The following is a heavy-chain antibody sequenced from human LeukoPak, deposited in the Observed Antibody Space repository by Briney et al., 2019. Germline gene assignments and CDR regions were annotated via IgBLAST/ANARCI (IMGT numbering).Heavy chain of an antibody. V-gene: IGHV1-8*03. D-gene: IGHD6-13*01. CDR1: GYTFTSYD. J-gene: IGHJ4*02. CDR2: MNPNSGNT. Sequence: ASVKVSCKASGYTFTSYDINWVRQATGQGLEWMGWMNPNSGNTGYAQKFQGRVTITRNTSISTAYMELSSLRSEDTAVYYCAKSKVISRGSNWPAFDYWGQGTLVTVSS. CDR3: AKSKVISRGSNWPAFDY.